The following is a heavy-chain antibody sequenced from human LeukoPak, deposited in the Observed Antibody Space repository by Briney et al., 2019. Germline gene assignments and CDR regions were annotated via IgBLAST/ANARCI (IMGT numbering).Heavy chain of an antibody. CDR3: ARAGRYSSSSVYYYYYMDV. V-gene: IGHV4-30-2*06. J-gene: IGHJ6*03. D-gene: IGHD6-6*01. CDR2: INHSGST. CDR1: GGSISSGSYY. Sequence: PSQTLSLTCTVSGGSISSGSYYWSWIRQSPGKGLEWIGEINHSGSTNYNPSLKSRVTISVDTSKNQFSLKLSSVTAADTAVYYCARAGRYSSSSVYYYYYMDVWGKGTTVTVSS.